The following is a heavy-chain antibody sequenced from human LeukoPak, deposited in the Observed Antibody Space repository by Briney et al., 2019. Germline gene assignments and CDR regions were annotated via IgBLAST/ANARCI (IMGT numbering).Heavy chain of an antibody. CDR1: GFTFSSYE. Sequence: GSLRLSCAASGFTFSSYEMNWVRQPPGKGLEWIGSIYYSGSTYYNPSLKSRVTISVDTSKNQFSLKLSSVTAADMAVYYCARGRGEGRGIAMIRGVRAPSYNWFDPWGHGTLVTVSS. J-gene: IGHJ5*02. V-gene: IGHV4-39*07. CDR2: IYYSGST. CDR3: ARGRGEGRGIAMIRGVRAPSYNWFDP. D-gene: IGHD3-10*01.